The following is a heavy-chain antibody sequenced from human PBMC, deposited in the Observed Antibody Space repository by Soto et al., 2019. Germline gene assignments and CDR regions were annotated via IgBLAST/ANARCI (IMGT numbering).Heavy chain of an antibody. CDR1: GFTCGRHG. CDR2: IGSDGRRD. V-gene: IGHV3-33*01. CDR3: ARDDDYGDNGLDY. J-gene: IGHJ4*02. D-gene: IGHD4-17*01. Sequence: QVQLVESGGGVVQPGGSLRLSCAASGFTCGRHGMHWVRQAPGTGLEWVAVIGSDGRRDSYADSVKGRFTISRDNGQNTLYLQMNSLRAEDTAVYYCARDDDYGDNGLDYWGQGALVTVSS.